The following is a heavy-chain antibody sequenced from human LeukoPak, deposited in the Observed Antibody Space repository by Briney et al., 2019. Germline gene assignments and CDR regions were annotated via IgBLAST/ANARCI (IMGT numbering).Heavy chain of an antibody. Sequence: PGGTLRLSCAASGFPFSDYYKSWIRPPPGKGPEPDSYISRSCTPTYYADPVHSRCTISRDNAKHSLYLQMNSLRAEDTAVYYCTRGLVGIVPAAYILWFGEYVYWGQGTLVTVSS. J-gene: IGHJ4*02. CDR2: ISRSCTPT. V-gene: IGHV3-11*04. D-gene: IGHD3-10*01. CDR1: GFPFSDYY. CDR3: TRGLVGIVPAAYILWFGEYVY.